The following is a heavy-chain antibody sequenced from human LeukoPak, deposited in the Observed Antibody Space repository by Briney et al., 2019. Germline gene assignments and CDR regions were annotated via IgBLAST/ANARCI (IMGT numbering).Heavy chain of an antibody. CDR1: GFTFSSYT. J-gene: IGHJ4*02. CDR3: ARTANFAAGYYIDY. V-gene: IGHV3-21*01. D-gene: IGHD6-13*01. Sequence: GGSLGLSCAASGFTFSSYTMNWVRQAPGKGLEWVSSISGSSRHKYYADSVKGRFTISRDNAKNSLYLQMNSLRAEDTAVYYCARTANFAAGYYIDYWGQGTLVTVSS. CDR2: ISGSSRHK.